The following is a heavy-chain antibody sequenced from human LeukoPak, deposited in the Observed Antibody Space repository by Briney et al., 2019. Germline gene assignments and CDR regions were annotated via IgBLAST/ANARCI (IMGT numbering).Heavy chain of an antibody. J-gene: IGHJ4*02. CDR1: GFTFSSYA. CDR2: ISYDVSNK. Sequence: GGSLSLSCAASGFTFSSYAIHWVRHAPDRGLEWVAVISYDVSNKSHADSMKGRFTISRDNSKNTLYLQMNSLRAEDMAVYYCARRRDGYSTLDYWGQGTLVTVSS. D-gene: IGHD5-24*01. V-gene: IGHV3-30-3*01. CDR3: ARRRDGYSTLDY.